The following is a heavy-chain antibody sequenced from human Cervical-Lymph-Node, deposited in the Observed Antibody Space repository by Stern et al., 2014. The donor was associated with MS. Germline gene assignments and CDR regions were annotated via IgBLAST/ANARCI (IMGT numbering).Heavy chain of an antibody. CDR3: ARDAMYSGSYPDY. J-gene: IGHJ4*02. V-gene: IGHV3-33*01. CDR1: GFTFSSYG. CDR2: IWYDGSNK. Sequence: MQLVESGGGVVQPGRSLRLSCAGSGFTFSSYGMHWVRQAPGKGLEWVALIWYDGSNKYYADSVKGRFTISRDNSKNTLYLQMNSLRAEDTAVYYCARDAMYSGSYPDYRGRGTLVTVSS. D-gene: IGHD1-26*01.